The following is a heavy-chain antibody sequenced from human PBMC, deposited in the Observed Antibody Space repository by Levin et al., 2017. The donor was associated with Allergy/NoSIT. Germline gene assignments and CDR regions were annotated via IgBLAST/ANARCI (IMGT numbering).Heavy chain of an antibody. D-gene: IGHD6-19*01. J-gene: IGHJ6*02. CDR2: IFSNGST. CDR1: GGSISSYY. Sequence: TGGSLRLSCSVSGGSISSYYWSWIRQPPGRRLEWIGYIFSNGSTNYNPSLKSRVTISRDTSKNQFSLNLSSVIAADTAVYYCARHSSSGWFDLPSYNYAMDVWGQGTTVTVSS. V-gene: IGHV4-59*08. CDR3: ARHSSSGWFDLPSYNYAMDV.